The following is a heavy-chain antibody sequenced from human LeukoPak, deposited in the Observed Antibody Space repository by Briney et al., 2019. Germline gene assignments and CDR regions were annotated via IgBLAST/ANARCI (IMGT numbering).Heavy chain of an antibody. CDR2: ISYGGST. J-gene: IGHJ4*02. V-gene: IGHV4-59*01. CDR1: GDSIRYYY. Sequence: SETLSLTCTVSGDSIRYYYWSWIRQPRGKRLEWIGYISYGGSTHYNPSLKSRVTISLDTSKNQFSLKLSSVTAADTAVYYCARERWGYYDSSSGYTDYWGQGTLVTVSS. D-gene: IGHD3-22*01. CDR3: ARERWGYYDSSSGYTDY.